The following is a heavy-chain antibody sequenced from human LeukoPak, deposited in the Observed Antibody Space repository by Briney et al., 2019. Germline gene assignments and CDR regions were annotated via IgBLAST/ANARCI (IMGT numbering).Heavy chain of an antibody. Sequence: GASVKASCKPSVYPFTSYGISSGRRAPGHGLGWMGGISAYNGNTNYAQKVQARVTMTTDTSTSTVYMELRSLRSDDTAVYYCARVYYSSSYDYWYFDLWGRGTLVTVSS. J-gene: IGHJ2*01. D-gene: IGHD6-13*01. CDR1: VYPFTSYG. CDR3: ARVYYSSSYDYWYFDL. CDR2: ISAYNGNT. V-gene: IGHV1-18*01.